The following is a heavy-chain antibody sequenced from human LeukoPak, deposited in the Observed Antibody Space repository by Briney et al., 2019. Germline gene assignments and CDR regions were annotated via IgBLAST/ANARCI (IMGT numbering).Heavy chain of an antibody. J-gene: IGHJ4*02. D-gene: IGHD6-19*01. CDR1: GFTFSSYA. V-gene: IGHV3-23*01. CDR2: ISGSGGST. CDR3: AKRYSSGWYYFDY. Sequence: PGGSLRLSCAASGFTFSSYAMSWVRQAPGKGLEWVSTISGSGGSTYYADSVKGRFTISRDNSKNTLYLQMNSLRAEDTAVYYCAKRYSSGWYYFDYWGQGTLVTVSS.